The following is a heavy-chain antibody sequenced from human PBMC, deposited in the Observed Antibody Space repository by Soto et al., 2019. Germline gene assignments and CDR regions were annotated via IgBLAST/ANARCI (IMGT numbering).Heavy chain of an antibody. Sequence: PGGSLRLSCAASGFTFDGYALHWIRQGPGKGLEWVSVISYDGTNKYYADSVKGRFTISRDSSKNTLYLQMNSLRAEDTAVYYCARKAGINEFDYWGQGTLVTVSS. CDR2: ISYDGTNK. J-gene: IGHJ4*02. CDR3: ARKAGINEFDY. CDR1: GFTFDGYA. V-gene: IGHV3-30-3*01. D-gene: IGHD1-1*01.